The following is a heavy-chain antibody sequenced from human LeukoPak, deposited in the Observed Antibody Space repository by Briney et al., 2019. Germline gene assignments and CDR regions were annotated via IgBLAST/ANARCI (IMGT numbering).Heavy chain of an antibody. CDR1: GFTFSSYG. J-gene: IGHJ4*02. CDR3: ARGFYYDFWSGSPPIDY. CDR2: IRYDGSNK. V-gene: IGHV3-30*02. Sequence: GGSLRLSCAASGFTFSSYGMHWVRQAPGKGLEWVAFIRYDGSNKYYADSVKGRFTISRDNSKNTLYLQMNSLRAEDTAVYYCARGFYYDFWSGSPPIDYWGQGTLVTVSS. D-gene: IGHD3-3*01.